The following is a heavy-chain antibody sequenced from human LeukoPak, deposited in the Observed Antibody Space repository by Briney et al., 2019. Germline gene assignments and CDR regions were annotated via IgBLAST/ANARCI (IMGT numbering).Heavy chain of an antibody. CDR3: ASGNDFWSGSSPMDV. CDR2: ISAYNGNT. J-gene: IGHJ6*03. Sequence: GASVKVSCKASGCTFTSYGIIWVRQAPGQGLEWMGWISAYNGNTNYAQKLQGRVTMTTDTSTSTAYMELRSLRSDDTAVYYCASGNDFWSGSSPMDVWGKGTTVTVSS. D-gene: IGHD3-3*01. V-gene: IGHV1-18*01. CDR1: GCTFTSYG.